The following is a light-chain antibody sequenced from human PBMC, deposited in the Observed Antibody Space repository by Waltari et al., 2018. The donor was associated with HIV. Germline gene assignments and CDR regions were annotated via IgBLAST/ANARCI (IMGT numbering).Light chain of an antibody. J-gene: IGLJ3*02. CDR1: SGINVDTYR. CDR3: MIWHSSAWV. V-gene: IGLV5-45*01. CDR2: YKSDSDR. Sequence: QAVLTQPASLSASPGTSASLTCSLRSGINVDTYRIYWYPQKPGSPPQYLLKYKSDSDRQQGSGVPSRFSGSKEASANAGILLISGLQSEDEADYYCMIWHSSAWVFGGGTKLTVL.